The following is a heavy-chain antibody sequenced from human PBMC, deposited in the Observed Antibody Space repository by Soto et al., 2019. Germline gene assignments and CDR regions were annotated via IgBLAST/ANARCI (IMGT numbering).Heavy chain of an antibody. Sequence: ASVKVSCKASGYTFTGYYMHWVRQAPGQGLEWMGWINPNSGGTNYAQKFQGWVTMTRDTSISTAYMELSRLRSDDTAVYYCARDNTGLVDAFDIWGQGTMVTVSS. D-gene: IGHD2-21*01. J-gene: IGHJ3*02. CDR2: INPNSGGT. CDR1: GYTFTGYY. V-gene: IGHV1-2*04. CDR3: ARDNTGLVDAFDI.